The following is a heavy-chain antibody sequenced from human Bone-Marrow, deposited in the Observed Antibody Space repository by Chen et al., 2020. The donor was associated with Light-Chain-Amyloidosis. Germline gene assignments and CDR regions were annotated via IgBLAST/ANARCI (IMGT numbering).Heavy chain of an antibody. J-gene: IGHJ4*02. D-gene: IGHD6-13*01. CDR2: IYHSGST. CDR3: ARDRGSSSWITTRGNFND. Sequence: QVQLQESGPGLVKPSGTLFLTCAVSGGSISSSNWWSWVRQPPGKGLEWIGEIYHSGSTNYNPSLKSRVTISVDKSKNQFSLKLSSVTAADTAVYYCARDRGSSSWITTRGNFNDWGQGTLVTVSS. V-gene: IGHV4-4*02. CDR1: GGSISSSNW.